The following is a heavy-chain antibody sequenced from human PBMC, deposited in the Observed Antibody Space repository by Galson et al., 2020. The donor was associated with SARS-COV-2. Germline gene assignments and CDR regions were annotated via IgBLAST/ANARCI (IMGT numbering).Heavy chain of an antibody. D-gene: IGHD5-18*01. V-gene: IGHV3-30*18. Sequence: QLGESLKISCAASGFTFSSYGMHWVRQAPGKGLEWVAVISYDGSNKYYADSVKGRFTISRDNSKNTLYLQMNSLRAEDTAVYYCAKDGGYSYGNAFDIWGQGTMVTVSS. CDR1: GFTFSSYG. CDR3: AKDGGYSYGNAFDI. J-gene: IGHJ3*02. CDR2: ISYDGSNK.